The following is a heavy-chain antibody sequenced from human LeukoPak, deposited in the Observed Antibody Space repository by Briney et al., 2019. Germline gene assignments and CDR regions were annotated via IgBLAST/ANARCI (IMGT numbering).Heavy chain of an antibody. V-gene: IGHV3-30*18. CDR3: AKGCPDY. D-gene: IGHD4/OR15-4a*01. CDR1: GFTFSSYG. J-gene: IGHJ4*02. CDR2: ISYDGSDK. Sequence: GGSLRLSCAASGFTFSSYGMHWVRQAPGKGLEWVAIISYDGSDKYYADSVKGRFTISRDSSKNTLYLQMNSLRAEDTAVYYCAKGCPDYWGQGTLVTVSS.